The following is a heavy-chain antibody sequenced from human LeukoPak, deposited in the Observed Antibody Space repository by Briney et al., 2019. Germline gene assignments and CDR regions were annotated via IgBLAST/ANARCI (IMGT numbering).Heavy chain of an antibody. Sequence: GGSLRLSCAASGFTFSNAWMSWVRQAPGKGLEWVGRIKSKTDGGTTDYAAPVKGRFTISRDDSKNTLYLQMNSLKTEDTAVYYCTTDHAVQWPEWYYFDYWGQGTLATVSS. CDR2: IKSKTDGGTT. V-gene: IGHV3-15*01. CDR3: TTDHAVQWPEWYYFDY. D-gene: IGHD6-19*01. J-gene: IGHJ4*02. CDR1: GFTFSNAW.